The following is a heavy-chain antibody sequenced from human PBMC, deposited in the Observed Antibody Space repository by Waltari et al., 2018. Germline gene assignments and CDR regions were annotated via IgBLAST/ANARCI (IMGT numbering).Heavy chain of an antibody. J-gene: IGHJ4*02. CDR1: GYSFTSYW. CDR3: ARQEFGVVTPYYFDY. V-gene: IGHV5-51*01. CDR2: IYPGDSDT. D-gene: IGHD3-3*01. Sequence: EVQLVQSGAEVKQPGESLKISCKGSGYSFTSYWIGWVRHMPGKGLEWMVIIYPGDSDTRYSPSFQGQVTISADKSISTAYLQWSSLKASDTAMYYCARQEFGVVTPYYFDYWGQGTLVTVSS.